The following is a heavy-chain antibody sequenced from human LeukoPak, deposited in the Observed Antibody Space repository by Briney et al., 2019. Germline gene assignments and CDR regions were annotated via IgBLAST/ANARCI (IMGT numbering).Heavy chain of an antibody. CDR3: ARDRATTVVTPDDY. Sequence: PSETLSLTCTVSGGSISSSSFYWGWIRQPPGKGLEWIGSIYYSGSTYYNPSLKSRVTMSVDTSKNQFSLKLSSVTAADTAVYYCARDRATTVVTPDDYWGQGTLVTVSS. J-gene: IGHJ4*02. CDR2: IYYSGST. CDR1: GGSISSSSFY. V-gene: IGHV4-39*07. D-gene: IGHD4-23*01.